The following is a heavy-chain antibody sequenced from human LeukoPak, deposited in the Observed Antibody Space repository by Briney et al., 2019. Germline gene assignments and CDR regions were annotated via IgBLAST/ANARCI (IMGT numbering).Heavy chain of an antibody. J-gene: IGHJ4*02. CDR3: AKIRLDYGHDNDFGS. CDR1: GLSFKSYD. CDR2: IARDSDII. V-gene: IGHV3-48*01. D-gene: IGHD4/OR15-4a*01. Sequence: GGSLRLSCAASGLSFKSYDMNWVRQAPGKGLEWVSYIARDSDIIHHADSVKGRFIISRDNAENSLDLQMNSLRVEDTAVYYCAKIRLDYGHDNDFGSWGQGTLVTVSS.